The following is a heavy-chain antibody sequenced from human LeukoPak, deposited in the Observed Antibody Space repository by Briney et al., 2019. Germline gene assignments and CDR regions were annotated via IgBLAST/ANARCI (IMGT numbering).Heavy chain of an antibody. CDR3: AKGGDSSSWYGENYYYMDV. CDR1: GFTFDDYA. J-gene: IGHJ6*03. V-gene: IGHV3-43D*03. Sequence: GGSLRLSCAASGFTFDDYAMHWVRQAPGKGLEWVSLISWNGGSIYYADSVKGRFTISRDNSKNSLYLQMNSLRAEDTALYYCAKGGDSSSWYGENYYYMDVWGKGTTVTVSS. CDR2: ISWNGGSI. D-gene: IGHD6-13*01.